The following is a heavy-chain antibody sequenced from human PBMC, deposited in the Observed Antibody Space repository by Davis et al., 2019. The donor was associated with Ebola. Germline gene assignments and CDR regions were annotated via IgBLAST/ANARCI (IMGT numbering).Heavy chain of an antibody. CDR1: GFTFSSYE. V-gene: IGHV3-48*03. D-gene: IGHD2-2*01. CDR3: ANADCSSTSCEKYYYYGMDV. J-gene: IGHJ6*02. Sequence: PGGSLRLSCAASGFTFSSYEMNWVRQAPGKGLEWVSYISSSGSTIYYADSVKGRFTISRDNSKNTLYLQMNSLRAEDTAVYYCANADCSSTSCEKYYYYGMDVWGQGTTVTVSS. CDR2: ISSSGSTI.